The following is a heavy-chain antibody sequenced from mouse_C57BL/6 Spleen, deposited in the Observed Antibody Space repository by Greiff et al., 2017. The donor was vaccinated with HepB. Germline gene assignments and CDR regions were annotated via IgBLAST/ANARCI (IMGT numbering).Heavy chain of an antibody. D-gene: IGHD1-1*01. V-gene: IGHV14-3*01. CDR2: IDPANGNT. J-gene: IGHJ3*01. Sequence: VQLQQSVAELVRPGASVKLSCTASGFNIKNTYMHWVKQRPEQGLEWIGRIDPANGNTKYAPKFQGKATITADTSSNTAYLQLSSLTSEDTAIYYCAKAVTTVVGGDWFAYWGQGTLVTVSA. CDR3: AKAVTTVVGGDWFAY. CDR1: GFNIKNTY.